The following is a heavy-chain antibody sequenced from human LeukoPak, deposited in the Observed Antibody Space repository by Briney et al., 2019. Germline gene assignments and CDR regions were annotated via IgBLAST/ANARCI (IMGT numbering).Heavy chain of an antibody. Sequence: GGSLRLSCAASGFTFSSYEMNWVRQAPGKGLEWVSYISSSGSPIYYADSVKGRFTISRDNAKNSLYLQMNSLRAEDTAVYYCAREPRDGYNFIWGQGTLVTVSS. V-gene: IGHV3-48*03. CDR3: AREPRDGYNFI. CDR1: GFTFSSYE. D-gene: IGHD5-24*01. J-gene: IGHJ4*02. CDR2: ISSSGSPI.